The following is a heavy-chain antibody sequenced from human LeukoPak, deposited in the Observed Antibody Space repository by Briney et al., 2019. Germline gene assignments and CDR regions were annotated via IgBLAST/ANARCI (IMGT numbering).Heavy chain of an antibody. J-gene: IGHJ4*02. D-gene: IGHD4-23*01. V-gene: IGHV4-59*01. CDR3: ARDYGGSLDY. Sequence: PSETLSLTCTVSGGSISSYYWSWIRQPPGKGLEWIGYIYYSGSTNYNPSLKSRVTISVDMSKNQFSLKLSSVTAADTAVYYCARDYGGSLDYWGQGTLVTVSS. CDR2: IYYSGST. CDR1: GGSISSYY.